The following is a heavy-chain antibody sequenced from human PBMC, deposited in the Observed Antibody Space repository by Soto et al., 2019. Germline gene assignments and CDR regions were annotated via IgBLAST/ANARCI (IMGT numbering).Heavy chain of an antibody. V-gene: IGHV1-58*01. CDR2: IVVGSGNT. D-gene: IGHD3-10*01. Sequence: QMQLVQSGPEVKKPGTSVKVSCKASGFTFTSSAVQRVRQARGQRLEWIGWIVVGSGNTNYAQKFQERVTITRDMSTITAYMELSSLRSEDTAVYYCAAASYYGSGSYTYGMDVWGQGTTVTVSS. J-gene: IGHJ6*02. CDR3: AAASYYGSGSYTYGMDV. CDR1: GFTFTSSA.